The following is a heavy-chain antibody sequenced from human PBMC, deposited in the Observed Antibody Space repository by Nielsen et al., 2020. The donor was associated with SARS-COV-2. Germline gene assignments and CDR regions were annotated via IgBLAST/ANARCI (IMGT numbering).Heavy chain of an antibody. J-gene: IGHJ4*02. Sequence: ASVKVSCKASGYTFTSYYMHWVRQAPGQGLEWMGIINPSGGSTSYAQKFQGRVTMTRDTSTSTVYMELSSLRSEDTAVYYCARMAGYYDSSGYYYPFWGQGTLVTVSS. V-gene: IGHV1-46*01. CDR1: GYTFTSYY. D-gene: IGHD3-22*01. CDR2: INPSGGST. CDR3: ARMAGYYDSSGYYYPF.